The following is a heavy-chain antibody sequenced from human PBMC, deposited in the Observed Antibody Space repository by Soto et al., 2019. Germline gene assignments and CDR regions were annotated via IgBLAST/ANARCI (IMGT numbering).Heavy chain of an antibody. Sequence: ASVKVSCKASGYTFTSYDINWVRQATGQGLEWMGWMNPNSGNTGYAQKFQGRVTMTRNTSISTAYMELSSLRSEDTAVYYCARALRYYYGSGSYYNWIDPSGQGTLVTVST. CDR3: ARALRYYYGSGSYYNWIDP. J-gene: IGHJ5*02. CDR2: MNPNSGNT. V-gene: IGHV1-8*01. CDR1: GYTFTSYD. D-gene: IGHD3-10*01.